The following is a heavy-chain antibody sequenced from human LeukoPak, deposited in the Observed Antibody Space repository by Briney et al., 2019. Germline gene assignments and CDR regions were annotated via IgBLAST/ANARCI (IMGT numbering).Heavy chain of an antibody. J-gene: IGHJ5*02. CDR2: ISTSSSTI. Sequence: GGSLRLSCAASGFTFSDHYMSWIRQAPGKGLEWLSYISTSSSTISYADSVKGRFTVSRDNAKNSLYLQMNGLRADDTAVYYCVRGARPLFDPWGQGTLVTVSS. CDR3: VRGARPLFDP. CDR1: GFTFSDHY. V-gene: IGHV3-11*01.